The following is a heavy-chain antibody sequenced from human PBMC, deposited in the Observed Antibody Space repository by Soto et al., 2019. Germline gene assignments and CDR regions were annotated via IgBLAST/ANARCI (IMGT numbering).Heavy chain of an antibody. V-gene: IGHV3-23*01. CDR3: AKRTVGWYFDF. J-gene: IGHJ2*01. CDR2: ISGSGGST. Sequence: PGGSLRLSCAASGFIFISYAMSWVRQAPGKGLEWVSAISGSGGSTYYADSVRGRLTISRDNSKNTLYLQMNSLRAEDTAVYYCAKRTVGWYFDFWGRGTLVTVSS. D-gene: IGHD4-17*01. CDR1: GFIFISYA.